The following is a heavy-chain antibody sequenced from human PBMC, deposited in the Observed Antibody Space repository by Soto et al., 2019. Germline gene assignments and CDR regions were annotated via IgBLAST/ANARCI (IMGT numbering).Heavy chain of an antibody. D-gene: IGHD6-13*01. Sequence: QVQLVQSGAEVKKPGASVKVSCKASGYTFTSYGISWVRQAPGQGLEWMGWISASNGDTNYPQNLQGRVTMTTDTSQSTAYMELRRLRSDDTAVYYCARDTRYSSTWFDYWGQGTLVTVSS. CDR2: ISASNGDT. CDR3: ARDTRYSSTWFDY. V-gene: IGHV1-18*01. CDR1: GYTFTSYG. J-gene: IGHJ4*02.